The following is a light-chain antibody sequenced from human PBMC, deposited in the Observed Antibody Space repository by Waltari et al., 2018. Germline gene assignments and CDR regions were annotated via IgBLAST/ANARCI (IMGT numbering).Light chain of an antibody. J-gene: IGKJ5*01. V-gene: IGKV2-30*02. CDR2: KVS. CDR3: MQGTHWPPIT. CDR1: HSLGHSDGNTY. Sequence: DVVMTQSPLSLPVTLGQPASISCRSSHSLGHSDGNTYLNWLVQRPGQSPRRLIYKVSRRDAGVPDRFSGGGSCTDFTLNISAVEAEDVGIYYCMQGTHWPPITFGQGTRLEIK.